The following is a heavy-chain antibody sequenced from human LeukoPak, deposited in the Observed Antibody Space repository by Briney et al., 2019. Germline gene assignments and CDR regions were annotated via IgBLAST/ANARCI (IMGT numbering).Heavy chain of an antibody. V-gene: IGHV1-18*01. CDR1: GYTFTSYG. J-gene: IGHJ4*02. CDR3: ARSTGGFGY. Sequence: GASVTVSCKASGYTFTSYGISWVRQAPGQGIEWMGWISAYNGNTNYAQKLQGRVTITRNTSISAAYMELSSLRSEDTAVYYCARSTGGFGYWGQGTLVTVSS. CDR2: ISAYNGNT. D-gene: IGHD1-26*01.